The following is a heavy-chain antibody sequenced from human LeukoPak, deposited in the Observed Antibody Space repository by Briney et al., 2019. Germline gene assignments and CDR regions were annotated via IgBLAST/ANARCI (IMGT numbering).Heavy chain of an antibody. Sequence: SETLSLTCAVYGGSFSPYYWSWIRQPPEKGLEWIGEINHSGSTNYNPSLKSRVTISVDTSKNQFSLKLSSVTAADTAVYYCARGGLYCGGDCYVDHRGQGSLVTVSS. CDR1: GGSFSPYY. V-gene: IGHV4-34*01. CDR3: ARGGLYCGGDCYVDH. CDR2: INHSGST. D-gene: IGHD2-21*02. J-gene: IGHJ4*02.